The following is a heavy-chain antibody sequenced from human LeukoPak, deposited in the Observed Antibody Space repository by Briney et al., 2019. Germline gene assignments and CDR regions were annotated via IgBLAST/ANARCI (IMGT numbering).Heavy chain of an antibody. CDR1: GFTFGSFR. J-gene: IGHJ4*02. Sequence: GGSLRLSCAASGFTFGSFRMNWVRQAPGKGLEWVSGISWNSGSIGYADSVKGRFTISRDNAKNSLCLQMNSLRAEDTALYYCARSQQLVIPPYDYWGQGTLVTVSS. CDR2: ISWNSGSI. CDR3: ARSQQLVIPPYDY. V-gene: IGHV3-9*01. D-gene: IGHD6-13*01.